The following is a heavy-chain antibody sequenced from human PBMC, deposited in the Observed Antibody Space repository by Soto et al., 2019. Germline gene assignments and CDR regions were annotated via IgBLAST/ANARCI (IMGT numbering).Heavy chain of an antibody. D-gene: IGHD6-13*01. V-gene: IGHV1-18*01. Sequence: ASVKVSCKASGYTFTSYGISWVRQAPGQGLEWMGWISAYNGNTNYAQKLQGRVTMTTDTSTSTAYMELRSLRSNDTAVYYCESFSSLSSSFYNDAFDIWGQGTMVTVSS. CDR2: ISAYNGNT. CDR1: GYTFTSYG. CDR3: ESFSSLSSSFYNDAFDI. J-gene: IGHJ3*02.